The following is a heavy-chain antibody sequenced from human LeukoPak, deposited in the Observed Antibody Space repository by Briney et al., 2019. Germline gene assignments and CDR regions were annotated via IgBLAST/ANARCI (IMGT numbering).Heavy chain of an antibody. Sequence: GGSLRLSCEASGFTFSSYAIRWVRQAPGTGLEWVSSIPGSGGATYYADSVRGRFSISRDSPKNTVYLQMNSLRDEDTAVYYCARARPWDSSRSYYYGMDVWGQGTTVTVSS. CDR3: ARARPWDSSRSYYYGMDV. CDR1: GFTFSSYA. V-gene: IGHV3-23*01. CDR2: IPGSGGAT. D-gene: IGHD3-22*01. J-gene: IGHJ6*02.